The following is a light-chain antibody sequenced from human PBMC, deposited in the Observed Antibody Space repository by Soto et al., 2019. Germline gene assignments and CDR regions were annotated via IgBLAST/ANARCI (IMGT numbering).Light chain of an antibody. J-gene: IGKJ1*01. CDR2: DAS. CDR1: QSISSW. Sequence: DIQMTQSPSTLSASVGDRVTITCRASQSISSWLAWYQQKPGKVPKLLIYDASSSQSGVSSRFSGSASGTEFILTISSLQPDDFATYYCQQYRTFGQGTKVDIK. CDR3: QQYRT. V-gene: IGKV1-5*01.